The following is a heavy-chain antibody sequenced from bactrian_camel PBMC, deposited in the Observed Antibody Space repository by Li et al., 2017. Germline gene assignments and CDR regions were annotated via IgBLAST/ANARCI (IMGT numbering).Heavy chain of an antibody. CDR2: VDRDGRT. V-gene: IGHV3S9*01. CDR1: TYTGSAYC. Sequence: HVQLVESGGGSVEAGGSLRLSCVASTYTGSAYCMAWFRQGPGGGREGVASVDRDGRTNYADSVKGRFTISRDNAKDTLYLQMNSLKIEDTAVYYCALGSSRQATMTARGKGTQVTVS. J-gene: IGHJ4*01. D-gene: IGHD3*01.